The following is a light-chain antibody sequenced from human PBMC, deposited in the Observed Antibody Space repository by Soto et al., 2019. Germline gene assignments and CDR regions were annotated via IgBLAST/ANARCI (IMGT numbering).Light chain of an antibody. V-gene: IGKV1-8*01. CDR2: AAS. J-gene: IGKJ5*01. CDR1: QGISSY. Sequence: AIRMTQSPSSLSASTGDRVTITCRASQGISSYLAWYQQKPGKAPKLLIYAASTLQSGVPSRFSGSGSGTIFTLTISCPHSEDFETYYYKQYYSSPPPCGQGTRLEIK. CDR3: KQYYSSPPP.